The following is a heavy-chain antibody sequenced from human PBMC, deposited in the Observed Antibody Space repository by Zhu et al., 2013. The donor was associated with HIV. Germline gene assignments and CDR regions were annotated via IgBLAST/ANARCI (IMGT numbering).Heavy chain of an antibody. D-gene: IGHD1-1*01. CDR3: ARAALGGTKDY. J-gene: IGHJ4*02. V-gene: IGHV1-3*01. CDR2: IDADNGNT. Sequence: QVQLVQSGAEVKKPGASVKVSCKASGFRFITYAIHWVRQAPGQSLEWMGWIDADNGNTKYSQKFQGRVTITRDTSATTAYMQLSSLRSEDTAMYYCARAALGGTKDYWGQGTLVTVSS. CDR1: GFRFITYA.